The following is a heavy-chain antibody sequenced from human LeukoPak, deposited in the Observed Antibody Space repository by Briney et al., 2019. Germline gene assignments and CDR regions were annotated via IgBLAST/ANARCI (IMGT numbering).Heavy chain of an antibody. Sequence: PGGSLRLSCAASGFTFSTYSMNWVRQAPGKGLEWLGRIKSKSDGGKIDYAAPVKGRFSISRDDSINTLYLQMNSLQTEDTAIYYCTPQRWESHYWGQGTLVTVSS. CDR1: GFTFSTYS. V-gene: IGHV3-15*01. CDR3: TPQRWESHY. CDR2: IKSKSDGGKI. J-gene: IGHJ4*02. D-gene: IGHD6-25*01.